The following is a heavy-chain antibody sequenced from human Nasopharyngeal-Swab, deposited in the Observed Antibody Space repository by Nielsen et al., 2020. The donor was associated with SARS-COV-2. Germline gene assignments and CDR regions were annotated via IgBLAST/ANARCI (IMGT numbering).Heavy chain of an antibody. Sequence: GGSLRLSCAASGFTFSSYWMNWVRQAPGKGLVWVSRTNSDGSSTSYADSVKCRFTISRDNAKNTLYLQMNSLRAEDTAVYYCARGGAAAEGYYGMDVWGQGTTVTVSS. V-gene: IGHV3-74*01. CDR1: GFTFSSYW. CDR2: TNSDGSST. CDR3: ARGGAAAEGYYGMDV. J-gene: IGHJ6*02. D-gene: IGHD6-13*01.